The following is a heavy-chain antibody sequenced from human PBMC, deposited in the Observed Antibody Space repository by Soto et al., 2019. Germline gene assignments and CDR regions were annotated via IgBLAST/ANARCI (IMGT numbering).Heavy chain of an antibody. D-gene: IGHD2-8*01. CDR1: GYTFTDHY. V-gene: IGHV1-2*02. CDR2: INPNSGGT. CDR3: ASCTNGACFQYGMDV. J-gene: IGHJ6*02. Sequence: QVQLVQSGAEVKKPGASVKVSCETSGYTFTDHYLHWVRQAPGQGLEWMGWINPNSGGTNYAQKFQGRVTMTRDTSISTAYMELSRLRYDVTAMYYCASCTNGACFQYGMDVWGQGTTVTVSS.